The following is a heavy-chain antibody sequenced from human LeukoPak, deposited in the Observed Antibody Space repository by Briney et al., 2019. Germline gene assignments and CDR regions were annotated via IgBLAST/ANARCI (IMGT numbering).Heavy chain of an antibody. CDR2: IWYDGSNK. V-gene: IGHV3-33*08. J-gene: IGHJ3*02. Sequence: PGGSLRLSCAASGFTFSSYEMNWVRQAPGKGLEWVAVIWYDGSNKYYADSVKGRFTISRDNSKNTLYLQMNSLRAEDTAVYYCARDRITTADDDAFDIWGQGTMVTVSS. CDR1: GFTFSSYE. CDR3: ARDRITTADDDAFDI. D-gene: IGHD5-24*01.